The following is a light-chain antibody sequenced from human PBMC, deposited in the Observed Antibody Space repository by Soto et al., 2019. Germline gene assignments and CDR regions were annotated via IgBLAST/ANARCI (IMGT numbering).Light chain of an antibody. J-gene: IGKJ1*01. CDR2: GAS. V-gene: IGKV3-20*01. CDR3: QHYGSSPTT. Sequence: EIGLTQSPGTLSLSPGERATLSCRASQSISSNYIAWYQQKPGRAPRLLIYGASSRASGLPDSFSGSGSVTDFTLTISRLEPEDFAVYYCQHYGSSPTTFGQGTKGEIK. CDR1: QSISSNY.